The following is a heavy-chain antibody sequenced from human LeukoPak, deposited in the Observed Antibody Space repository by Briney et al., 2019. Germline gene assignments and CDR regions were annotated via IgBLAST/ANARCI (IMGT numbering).Heavy chain of an antibody. CDR3: GSDSDGIYDMEV. Sequence: RGSLRLSCAASGFTLSTYAMHWVRQAPGKGLEWVAEILYDGSNKYYADSVKGRFTISRDNSKNPLYLQMNSRKAEDTAMYYCGSDSDGIYDMEVWGKGTTVTV. V-gene: IGHV3-30*04. CDR2: ILYDGSNK. CDR1: GFTLSTYA. D-gene: IGHD5-18*01. J-gene: IGHJ6*03.